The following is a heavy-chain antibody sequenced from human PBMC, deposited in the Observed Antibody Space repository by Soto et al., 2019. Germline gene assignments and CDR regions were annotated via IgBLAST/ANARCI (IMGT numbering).Heavy chain of an antibody. CDR3: ARDLSLGSYWPLDI. V-gene: IGHV4-4*07. J-gene: IGHJ3*02. CDR2: IYTSGST. Sequence: SETLSLTCTVSGGSISSYYWSWIRQPAGKGLEWIGRIYTSGSTNYNPSLKSRVTMSVDTSKNQFSLKLSSVTAADTAVYYCARDLSLGSYWPLDIWGQGTMVTVSS. D-gene: IGHD1-26*01. CDR1: GGSISSYY.